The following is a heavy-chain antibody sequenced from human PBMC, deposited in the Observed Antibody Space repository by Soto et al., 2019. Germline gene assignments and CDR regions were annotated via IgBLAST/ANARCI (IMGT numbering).Heavy chain of an antibody. J-gene: IGHJ6*02. CDR3: VKGVLSFHYGMEV. V-gene: IGHV3-30*18. CDR2: VLYDGSKK. Sequence: QVHLVESGGGVVQPGTSLRLSCRASGFKFSDYGMDWVRQAPGKGLEWVSRVLYDGSKKYYADSVKGRFTISRDNPRNTLYLQMDSLRAEDTGVYYCVKGVLSFHYGMEVWGQGTTVTVSS. CDR1: GFKFSDYG. D-gene: IGHD3-10*01.